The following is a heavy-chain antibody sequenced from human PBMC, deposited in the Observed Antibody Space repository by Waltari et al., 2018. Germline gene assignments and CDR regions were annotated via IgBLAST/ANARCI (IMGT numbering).Heavy chain of an antibody. D-gene: IGHD2-8*01. V-gene: IGHV4-4*02. J-gene: IGHJ4*02. CDR2: FHHSGTT. CDR1: GSSIRGSNW. CDR3: ARSNGGLLDD. Sequence: QMQLPESGPGLVRPSAALSLTCPIFGSSIRGSNWWAWVRQAPGKGLEWIGEFHHSGTTYSNPSLKSRLSLSVEESKNQIYLKLTSVTAADTGTYYCARSNGGLLDDWGQGTLVTVSS.